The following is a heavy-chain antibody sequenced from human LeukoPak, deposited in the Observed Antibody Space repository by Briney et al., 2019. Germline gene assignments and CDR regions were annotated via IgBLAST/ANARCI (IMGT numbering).Heavy chain of an antibody. CDR2: ISGSGGST. V-gene: IGHV3-23*01. J-gene: IGHJ4*02. D-gene: IGHD3-22*01. Sequence: PGGPLRLSCAASGFTFSSYAMSWVRQAPGKGLEWVSAISGSGGSTYYADSAKGRFTISRDNSKNTLYLQMNSLRAEDTAVYYCATSRGYYDSSGYYQYYFDYWGQGTLVTVSS. CDR3: ATSRGYYDSSGYYQYYFDY. CDR1: GFTFSSYA.